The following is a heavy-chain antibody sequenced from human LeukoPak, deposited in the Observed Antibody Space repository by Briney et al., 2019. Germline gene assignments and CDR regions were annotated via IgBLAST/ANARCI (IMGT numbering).Heavy chain of an antibody. Sequence: PSETLSLTRAVYGGSFSGYYWSWIRQPPGKGLEWIGEINHSGSTNYNPSLKSRVTISVDTSKNQFSLKLSSVTAADTAVYYCARGNTYYYGSGSYLYWFDPWGQGTLVTVSS. CDR3: ARGNTYYYGSGSYLYWFDP. D-gene: IGHD3-10*01. J-gene: IGHJ5*02. V-gene: IGHV4-34*01. CDR2: INHSGST. CDR1: GGSFSGYY.